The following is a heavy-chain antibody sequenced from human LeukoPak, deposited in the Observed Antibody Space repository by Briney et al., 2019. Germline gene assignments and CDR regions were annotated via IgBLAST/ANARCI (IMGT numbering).Heavy chain of an antibody. J-gene: IGHJ5*02. CDR3: ARDLQTIFGVGKSGWFDP. Sequence: YPSETLSLTCTVSGYSISSGYYWGWIRQPPGKGLEWIGSIYHSGSTYYTPSLKSRVTISVDTSKNQFSLKLSSVTAADTAVYYCARDLQTIFGVGKSGWFDPWGQGTLVTVSS. D-gene: IGHD3-3*01. V-gene: IGHV4-38-2*02. CDR2: IYHSGST. CDR1: GYSISSGYY.